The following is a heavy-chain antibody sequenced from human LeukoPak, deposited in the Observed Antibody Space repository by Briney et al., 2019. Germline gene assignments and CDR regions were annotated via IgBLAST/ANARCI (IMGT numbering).Heavy chain of an antibody. V-gene: IGHV3-23*01. CDR2: ISGSGGTT. J-gene: IGHJ3*02. CDR3: IRGGRDQVYDI. Sequence: GGSLRLSCAASGFTFSSYAMSWVRQAPGKGLEWVSGISGSGGTTYYADSVKGRFTISRDNSKNTLYLQMNSLKTEDTAVYYCIRGGRDQVYDIWGQGTMVTVSS. D-gene: IGHD1-26*01. CDR1: GFTFSSYA.